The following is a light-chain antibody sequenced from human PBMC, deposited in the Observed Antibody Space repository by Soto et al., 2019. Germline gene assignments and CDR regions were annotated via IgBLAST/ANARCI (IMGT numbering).Light chain of an antibody. V-gene: IGKV1-5*03. CDR2: EAS. J-gene: IGKJ1*01. Sequence: DIQMTPSPSTLSSSVGDRLTITCRASQSITSWLAWYQQKPGKAPKLLIYEASSLESGVPSRFSGSGSGTKFTLTISSLQPDDFATYYCQQYHSYWTFGQGTKVDI. CDR1: QSITSW. CDR3: QQYHSYWT.